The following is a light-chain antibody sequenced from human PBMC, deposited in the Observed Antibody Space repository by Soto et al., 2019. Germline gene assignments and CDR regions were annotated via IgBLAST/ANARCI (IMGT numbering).Light chain of an antibody. CDR1: QSISSW. CDR3: QHYNTGCLLT. V-gene: IGKV1-5*01. Sequence: EIQMNQSPATLSVSKGDRVTXTCRASQSISSWLAWYQQKLVRAPRLLIYDASILESRDPSRFSCSGYGKEFTLTISTMQPDDFATNYCQHYNTGCLLTFCGGTKV. J-gene: IGKJ4*01. CDR2: DAS.